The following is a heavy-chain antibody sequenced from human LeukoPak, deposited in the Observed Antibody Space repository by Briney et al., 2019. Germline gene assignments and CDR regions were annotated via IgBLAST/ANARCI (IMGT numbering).Heavy chain of an antibody. CDR1: GFTFNTHA. Sequence: GGSLRLSCAASGFTFNTHAMSWLPQAPGKGREWITAVRGSGSDTYYADSVKGRFTISRDNSKNTLHLQMNSLRVEDTAIYYCAKTSRVNSAYDSPFDYWGQGTLVTVSS. D-gene: IGHD5-12*01. CDR3: AKTSRVNSAYDSPFDY. CDR2: VRGSGSDT. J-gene: IGHJ4*02. V-gene: IGHV3-23*01.